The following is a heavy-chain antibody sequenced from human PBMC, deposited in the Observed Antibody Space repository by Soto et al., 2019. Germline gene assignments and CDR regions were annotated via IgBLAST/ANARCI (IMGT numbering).Heavy chain of an antibody. V-gene: IGHV3-23*01. D-gene: IGHD3-16*02. CDR1: GFTISSYA. J-gene: IGHJ6*02. CDR3: ASPSTDYVWGSYRYWYYYGMDV. CDR2: ISGSGGST. Sequence: WGSLRDSCAASGFTISSYAMSWVRQAPGKGLEWVSAISGSGGSTYYADSVKGRFTISRDNSKNTLYLQMNSLRAEDTAVYYCASPSTDYVWGSYRYWYYYGMDVWGQGTTVTVS.